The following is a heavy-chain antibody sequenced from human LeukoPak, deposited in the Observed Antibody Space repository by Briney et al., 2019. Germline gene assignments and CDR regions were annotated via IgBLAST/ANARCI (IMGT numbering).Heavy chain of an antibody. CDR2: ISSSSSYI. CDR1: GFTFSSYS. CDR3: ASEPHYDFWSGYYSDAFDI. V-gene: IGHV3-21*01. J-gene: IGHJ3*02. Sequence: GGSLRLSCAASGFTFSSYSMNWVRQAPGKGLEWVSSISSSSSYIYYADSVKGRFTISRDNAKNSLYLQMNSLRAEDTAVYYCASEPHYDFWSGYYSDAFDIWGQGTMVTVSS. D-gene: IGHD3-3*01.